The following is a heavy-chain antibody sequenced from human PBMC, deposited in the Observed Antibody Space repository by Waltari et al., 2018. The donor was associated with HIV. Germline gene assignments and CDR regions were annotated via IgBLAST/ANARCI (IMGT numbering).Heavy chain of an antibody. CDR3: ARYGGSYRAEYFQH. CDR1: GFICSSYC. D-gene: IGHD1-26*01. V-gene: IGHV3-7*01. Sequence: EVQLVESGGGLVQPGGSMRISCAASGFICSSYCMRWVRQAPGKGLEWVANIKQDGSEKYFVDSVKGRFTISRDNAKNSLYLKMNSLRAEDTAVYYCARYGGSYRAEYFQHWGQGTLVTVSS. J-gene: IGHJ1*01. CDR2: IKQDGSEK.